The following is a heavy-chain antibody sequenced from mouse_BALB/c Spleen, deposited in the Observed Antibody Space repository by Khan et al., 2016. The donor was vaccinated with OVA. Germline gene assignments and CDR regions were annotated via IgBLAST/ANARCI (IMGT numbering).Heavy chain of an antibody. CDR2: IWTGGST. V-gene: IGHV2-9*02. D-gene: IGHD2-1*01. CDR3: ARYYGNYGWYFDV. Sequence: VQLQQSGPGLVAPSQSLSITCTVSGFSLTSYGVHWVRQPPGKGLEWLGVIWTGGSTNYNSALMSRLSITKDNSKSQVFLKMNSLQTADTAMYYCARYYGNYGWYFDVWGAGTTVTVSS. CDR1: GFSLTSYG. J-gene: IGHJ1*01.